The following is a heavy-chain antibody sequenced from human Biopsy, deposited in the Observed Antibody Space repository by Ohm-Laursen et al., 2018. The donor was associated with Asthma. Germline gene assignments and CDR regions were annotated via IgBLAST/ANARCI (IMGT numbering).Heavy chain of an antibody. CDR1: GGTFNTYV. D-gene: IGHD2-2*01. V-gene: IGHV1-69*13. J-gene: IGHJ4*02. Sequence: SVKVSCKSLGGTFNTYVIGWVRQAPGQGLEWMGGINSVFGTTNCPQKFQDRVTITADDSTSTVYMELSSLRSEDTAVYYCARKAGSCISRTCYSLDFWGQGTLVTVSS. CDR3: ARKAGSCISRTCYSLDF. CDR2: INSVFGTT.